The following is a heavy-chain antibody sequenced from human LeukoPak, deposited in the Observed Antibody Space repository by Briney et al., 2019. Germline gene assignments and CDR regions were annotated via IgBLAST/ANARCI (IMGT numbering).Heavy chain of an antibody. CDR3: ARIQDTTWFDP. J-gene: IGHJ5*02. D-gene: IGHD1-1*01. CDR2: IYPGDSDT. CDR1: GYSSTSYW. V-gene: IGHV5-51*01. Sequence: GESLKISCQGSGYSSTSYWIGWVRQMPGKGLEWMGIIYPGDSDTRYSPSFQGQVTISADKSISTAYLQWSSLKASDTAMYYCARIQDTTWFDPWGQGTLVTVSS.